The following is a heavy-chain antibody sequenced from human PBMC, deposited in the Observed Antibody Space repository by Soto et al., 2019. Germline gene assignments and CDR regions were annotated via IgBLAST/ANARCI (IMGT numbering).Heavy chain of an antibody. CDR2: IYPGDSDT. CDR1: GYSFTSYW. D-gene: IGHD3-3*01. J-gene: IGHJ6*02. CDR3: ARQPDDYVLRFLEGLTHYYYGMDV. Sequence: PGESLKISCKGSGYSFTSYWIGWVRQMPGKGLEWMGIIYPGDSDTNYSPSFQGHVTISADKSISTAYLQWSSLKASDTAMYYCARQPDDYVLRFLEGLTHYYYGMDVWGQGTTVTVSS. V-gene: IGHV5-51*01.